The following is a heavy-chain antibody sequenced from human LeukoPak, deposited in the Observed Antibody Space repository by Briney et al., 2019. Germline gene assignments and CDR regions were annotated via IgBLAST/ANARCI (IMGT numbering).Heavy chain of an antibody. CDR2: INPSGGNT. D-gene: IGHD5-24*01. Sequence: ASVKVSCKASGYTFTNYYMHWVRQTPGQGLEWMGIINPSGGNTNYAQNFQGRVTMTRDTSTSTVYMELSSLRSEDTAVYYCARVRDGYNDAYDIWGQGTMVTVPS. CDR1: GYTFTNYY. CDR3: ARVRDGYNDAYDI. J-gene: IGHJ3*02. V-gene: IGHV1-46*01.